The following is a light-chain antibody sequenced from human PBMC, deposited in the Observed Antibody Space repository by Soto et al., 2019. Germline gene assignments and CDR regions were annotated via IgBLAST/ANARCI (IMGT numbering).Light chain of an antibody. CDR2: KAS. CDR3: QLYNSYSIP. CDR1: QTISSW. Sequence: DIQMTQSPSTLSGSVGDRVTITCRASQTISSWLAWYQQKPGKAPKLLIYKASTLKSGVPSRFSGSGSGTEFTLTISSLQPDDFATYYCQLYNSYSIPFGQGTPPE. J-gene: IGKJ5*01. V-gene: IGKV1-5*03.